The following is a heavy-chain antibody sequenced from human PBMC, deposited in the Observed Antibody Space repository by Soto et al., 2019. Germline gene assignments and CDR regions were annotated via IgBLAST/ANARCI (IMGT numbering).Heavy chain of an antibody. CDR2: INAGNGNT. D-gene: IGHD3-22*01. CDR1: GYTFTSYA. J-gene: IGHJ4*02. V-gene: IGHV1-3*01. Sequence: ASVKVSCKASGYTFTSYAMHWVRQAPGQRLEWMGWINAGNGNTKYSQKFQGRVTITRDTSASTAYMELSSLRSEDTAVYYCARESYYDRAFDYWGQGTLVTVSS. CDR3: ARESYYDRAFDY.